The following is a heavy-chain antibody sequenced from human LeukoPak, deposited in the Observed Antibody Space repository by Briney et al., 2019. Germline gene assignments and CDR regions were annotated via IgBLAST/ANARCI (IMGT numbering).Heavy chain of an antibody. CDR1: GGSISSYY. Sequence: SETLSLTCTVSGGSISSYYWSWIRQPPGKGLEWIGEINHSGSTNYNPSLKSRVTISVDTSKNQFSLKLSSVTAADTAVYYCARIPIVVVPAAAGFDYWGQGTLVTVSS. CDR3: ARIPIVVVPAAAGFDY. CDR2: INHSGST. D-gene: IGHD2-2*01. J-gene: IGHJ4*02. V-gene: IGHV4-34*01.